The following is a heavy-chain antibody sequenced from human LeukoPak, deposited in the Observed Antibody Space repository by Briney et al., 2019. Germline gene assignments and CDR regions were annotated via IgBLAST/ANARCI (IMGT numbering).Heavy chain of an antibody. V-gene: IGHV4-59*01. CDR3: ARDTRSYDSSGYYFFDF. CDR1: GASIRSYY. Sequence: SETLSLTCTVSGASIRSYYWNWLRQPPGKGLEWIGYINYSGSTNFNPSLKSRATISMDTSKHHFSLKLSSVAAADTAVYYCARDTRSYDSSGYYFFDFWGQGTLVTVSS. CDR2: INYSGST. J-gene: IGHJ4*02. D-gene: IGHD3-22*01.